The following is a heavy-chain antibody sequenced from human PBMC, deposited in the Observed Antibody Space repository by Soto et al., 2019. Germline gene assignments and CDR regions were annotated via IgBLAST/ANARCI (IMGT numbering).Heavy chain of an antibody. V-gene: IGHV4-4*02. Sequence: QVQLQESGPGLVKPSGTLSLTCAVSGGSISSSNWWSWVRQPPGKGLEWIGEIYHSGSTNYNPSLKTRGTISVDKSKNQSSRKLSPVTAADTAVYYCARAAMGGSSWPFDYWGQGTLVTVSS. CDR1: GGSISSSNW. CDR2: IYHSGST. CDR3: ARAAMGGSSWPFDY. J-gene: IGHJ4*02. D-gene: IGHD6-13*01.